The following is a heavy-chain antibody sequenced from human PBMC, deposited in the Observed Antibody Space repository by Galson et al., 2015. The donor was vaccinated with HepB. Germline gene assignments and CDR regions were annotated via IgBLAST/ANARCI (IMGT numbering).Heavy chain of an antibody. CDR3: ARDQHSSGYQRHWYFDL. V-gene: IGHV3-21*01. CDR1: GFTFTIYS. J-gene: IGHJ2*01. Sequence: SLRLSCAASGFTFTIYSMNWVRQAPGKGLEWVSSISSSSSYIYYADSVKGRFTISRDNSKNTLYLQMNSLRAEDTAVYYCARDQHSSGYQRHWYFDLWGRGTLVTVSS. CDR2: ISSSSSYI. D-gene: IGHD3-22*01.